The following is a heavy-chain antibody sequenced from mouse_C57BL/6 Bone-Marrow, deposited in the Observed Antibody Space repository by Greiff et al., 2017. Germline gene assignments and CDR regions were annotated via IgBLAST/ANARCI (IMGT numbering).Heavy chain of an antibody. CDR2: INPSTGGT. CDR1: GYSFTGYY. CDR3: SSGGCPESGRYYFDY. V-gene: IGHV1-42*01. J-gene: IGHJ2*01. Sequence: EVMLVQSGPELVKPGASVKISCKASGYSFTGYYMNWVKQSPDKSLEWIGEINPSTGGTTYNQKFKAKATLTVDKSSSTAYMQLHSLTSAYSALYYGSSGGCPESGRYYFDYWGQGTTLTGSS. D-gene: IGHD3-1*01.